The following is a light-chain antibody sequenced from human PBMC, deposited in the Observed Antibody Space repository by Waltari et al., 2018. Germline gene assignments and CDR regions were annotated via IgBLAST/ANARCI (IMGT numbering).Light chain of an antibody. CDR3: SSYAGDITLL. CDR1: SSAFGGYNY. CDR2: EVS. J-gene: IGLJ1*01. V-gene: IGLV2-14*01. Sequence: QSALTQPATVSGSPGQSITISCTGTSSAFGGYNYVSWYQQHPGKAPKLIIYEVSIRPSGVSNRFSGSKSGNTASLTISGLQTEDEADYYCSSYAGDITLLFGTGTKVSVL.